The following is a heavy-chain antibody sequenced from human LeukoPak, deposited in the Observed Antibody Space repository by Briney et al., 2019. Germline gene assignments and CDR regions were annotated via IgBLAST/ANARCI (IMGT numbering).Heavy chain of an antibody. CDR2: IDPVSGVT. V-gene: IGHV1-2*04. J-gene: IGHJ3*02. CDR1: EYTFTGYY. CDR3: ARDIPGYSTGFDI. Sequence: ASVRVSCKASEYTFTGYYIHWMRQAPGQGFEWMAWIDPVSGVTNYAQKFQGWVTLTRDTSVSTAYMDLSRLTSEDTAIYYCARDIPGYSTGFDIWGQGTMVTVSS. D-gene: IGHD5-12*01.